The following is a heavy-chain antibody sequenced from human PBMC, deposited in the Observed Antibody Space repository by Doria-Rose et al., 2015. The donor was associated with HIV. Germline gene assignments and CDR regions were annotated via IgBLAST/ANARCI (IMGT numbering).Heavy chain of an antibody. D-gene: IGHD6-25*01. CDR3: AKQAVNWFDP. Sequence: QVQLQQWGPGLVKPSATLSLTCTVSGGSVARGTPYSDLVRRTPGNGLEWSGTIYYSGTTYYNPSLRGRVTISLHTSKNQYSLRLISVAAADTGVYYCAKQAVNWFDPWGQGTLVTVSS. CDR2: IYYSGTT. V-gene: IGHV4-39*01. J-gene: IGHJ5*02. CDR1: GGSVARGTPY.